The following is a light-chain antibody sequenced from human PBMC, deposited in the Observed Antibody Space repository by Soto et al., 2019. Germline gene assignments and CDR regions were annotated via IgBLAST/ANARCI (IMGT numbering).Light chain of an antibody. V-gene: IGKV3-15*01. CDR2: GAS. Sequence: ERVMTQSPATLSVSLGERATLSCRASQSVGRNLAWYQQKPGQAPRLLFFGASTRAAGIPARFSGSGSETEFTLTISSLQSEDFAVYYCQQYNDWPLTFGGGT. CDR1: QSVGRN. CDR3: QQYNDWPLT. J-gene: IGKJ4*01.